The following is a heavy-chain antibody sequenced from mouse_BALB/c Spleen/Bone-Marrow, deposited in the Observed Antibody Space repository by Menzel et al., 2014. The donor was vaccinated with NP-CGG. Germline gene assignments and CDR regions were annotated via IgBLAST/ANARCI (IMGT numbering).Heavy chain of an antibody. CDR3: TRGGNWEDFDY. V-gene: IGHV5-17*02. D-gene: IGHD4-1*01. J-gene: IGHJ2*01. CDR2: ISSGSSTI. Sequence: DAKLVESGGGLVQPGGSRKLSCAASGFTFSSFGMHWVRQAPERGLEWVAYISSGSSTIYYADTVKGRFTISRDNPKNTLFLQMTSLRSEDTAMYYCTRGGNWEDFDYWGQGTTLTVSS. CDR1: GFTFSSFG.